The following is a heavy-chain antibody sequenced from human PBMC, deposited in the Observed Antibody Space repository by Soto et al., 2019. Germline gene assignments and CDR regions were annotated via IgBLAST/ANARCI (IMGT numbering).Heavy chain of an antibody. V-gene: IGHV4-34*01. J-gene: IGHJ4*02. D-gene: IGHD3-22*01. CDR1: GGSFSGYY. CDR2: INYSGST. Sequence: SETLSLTCTVYGGSFSGYYWSWIRQPPGKGLEWIGDINYSGSTNYNPSLKSRVTISVDTSKNQFSLKLSSVTAADTAVYYCARHPQGYDSSGYYLGLDFWGQGTLVTVSS. CDR3: ARHPQGYDSSGYYLGLDF.